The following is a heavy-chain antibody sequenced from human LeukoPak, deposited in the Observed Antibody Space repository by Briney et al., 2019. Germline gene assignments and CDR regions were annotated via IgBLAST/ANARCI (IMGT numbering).Heavy chain of an antibody. CDR2: ISAYNGNT. CDR3: ARDRGLRLRGYFDY. D-gene: IGHD4-17*01. V-gene: IGHV1-18*01. J-gene: IGHJ4*02. CDR1: GYTFTGYG. Sequence: ASVKVSCKASGYTFTGYGISWVRQAPGQGLEWMGWISAYNGNTNYAQKLQGRVTMTTDTSTSTAYMELRSLRSDDTAVYYCARDRGLRLRGYFDYWGQGTLVTVSS.